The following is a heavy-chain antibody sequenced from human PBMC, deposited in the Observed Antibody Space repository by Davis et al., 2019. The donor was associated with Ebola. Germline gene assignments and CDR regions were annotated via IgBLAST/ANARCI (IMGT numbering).Heavy chain of an antibody. V-gene: IGHV3-7*01. CDR1: GFTFSSYS. CDR2: LKQDGSEK. J-gene: IGHJ4*02. Sequence: GESLKISCAASGFTFSSYSMNWVRQAPGKGLEWVASLKQDGSEKYYVDSVKGRFTISRDNAENSLSLQMNGLRAEDTAVYYCARGPSTGNSFTYWGQGTLVTVSS. D-gene: IGHD6-13*01. CDR3: ARGPSTGNSFTY.